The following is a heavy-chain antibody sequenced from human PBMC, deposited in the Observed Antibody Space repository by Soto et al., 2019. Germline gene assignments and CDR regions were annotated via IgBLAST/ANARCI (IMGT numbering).Heavy chain of an antibody. J-gene: IGHJ2*01. CDR3: ARAQINRYRYFDL. Sequence: QVQLQESGPGLVKPSGTLSLTCAVSSGSISSSNWWSWVRQPPGKGLEWIGEIYHSGSTNYNPSLQSRVTISVDKSKNQFSLKLSSVTAADTAVYYCARAQINRYRYFDLWGRCTLVTVSS. V-gene: IGHV4-4*02. CDR1: SGSISSSNW. CDR2: IYHSGST.